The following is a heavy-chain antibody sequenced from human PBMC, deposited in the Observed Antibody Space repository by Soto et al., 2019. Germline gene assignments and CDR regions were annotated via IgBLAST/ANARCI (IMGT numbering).Heavy chain of an antibody. V-gene: IGHV4-39*02. D-gene: IGHD3-16*02. CDR3: ARDYVWGSYRFPSPRYFDY. Sequence: PSETLSLTCTVSGGSISSGSYYWGWIRQPPGKGLEWIASIYYSGSTYYNPSLKSRVTISVDTSKNQFSLKLSSVTAADTAVYYCARDYVWGSYRFPSPRYFDYWGQGTLVTVSS. J-gene: IGHJ4*02. CDR2: IYYSGST. CDR1: GGSISSGSYY.